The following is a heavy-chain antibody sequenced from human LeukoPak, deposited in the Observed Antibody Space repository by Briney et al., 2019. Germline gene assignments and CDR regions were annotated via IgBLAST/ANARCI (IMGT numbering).Heavy chain of an antibody. CDR3: GNDYGDY. Sequence: GGSLRLSCAASGFTFSSYGMHWVRQAPGKGLEWVAFIWYDGSNKYCADSVKGRFTISRDNSKNTLYLQMNSLRAEDTAVYYCGNDYGDYWGQGTLVTVSS. V-gene: IGHV3-30*02. CDR1: GFTFSSYG. D-gene: IGHD4-17*01. J-gene: IGHJ4*02. CDR2: IWYDGSNK.